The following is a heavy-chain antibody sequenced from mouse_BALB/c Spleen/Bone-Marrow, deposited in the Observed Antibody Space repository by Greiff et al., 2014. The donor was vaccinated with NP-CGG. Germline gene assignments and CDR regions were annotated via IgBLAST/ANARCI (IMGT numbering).Heavy chain of an antibody. D-gene: IGHD2-4*01. Sequence: EVKLVESGGDLVKPGGSLKLSCAASGFTLSSYGVSWVRQTPDKRLEWVATISSGGSSTYYPENVKGGFIISRDNTKNTLYLQMCLMKTEDKAKYYGARQTSKDYDGYFDYWGQGTTLTVSS. J-gene: IGHJ2*01. V-gene: IGHV5-6*01. CDR3: ARQTSKDYDGYFDY. CDR1: GFTLSSYG. CDR2: ISSGGSST.